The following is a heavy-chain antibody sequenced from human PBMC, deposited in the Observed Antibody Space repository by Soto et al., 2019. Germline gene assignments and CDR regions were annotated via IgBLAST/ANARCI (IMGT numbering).Heavy chain of an antibody. D-gene: IGHD4-4*01. V-gene: IGHV4-39*01. CDR3: ARHSRTRTVTITSNCFDP. CDR2: IYYSGRT. J-gene: IGHJ5*02. CDR1: GGSISSSSYY. Sequence: SETLSLTCTVSGGSISSSSYYWGWIRQPPGKGLERIGSIYYSGRTYYNPSLKSRVTISVDTSKNQFSLKLSSVTAADTAVYYCARHSRTRTVTITSNCFDPRGQGTLVTVSS.